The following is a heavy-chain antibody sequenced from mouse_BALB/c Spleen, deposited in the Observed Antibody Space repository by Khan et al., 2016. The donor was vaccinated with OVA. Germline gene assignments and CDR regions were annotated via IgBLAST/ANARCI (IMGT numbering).Heavy chain of an antibody. CDR3: TRSNYYGNSLYAMDY. Sequence: DLVKPGASVKLSCKASGYTFTSYWINWIKQRPGQGLEWIGRVSPGSGSTYYNEMFKGKATVTVDKSSSTAYIHLNSLSSEDSAVYFCTRSNYYGNSLYAMDYWGQGTSVTVSS. V-gene: IGHV1S41*01. CDR1: GYTFTSYW. J-gene: IGHJ4*01. CDR2: VSPGSGST. D-gene: IGHD1-1*01.